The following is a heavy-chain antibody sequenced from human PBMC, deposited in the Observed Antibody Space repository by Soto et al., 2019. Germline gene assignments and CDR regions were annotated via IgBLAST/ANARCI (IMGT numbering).Heavy chain of an antibody. Sequence: QVQLQQWGAGLLKPSETLSLTCAVYGGSFSGYYWSWIRQPPGKGLEWIGEINHSGSTNYNPSLKSRVSISVDTSNNQFSLKLSSVAAADTAVYYCARGEGSIWVGELSLYYYYDGMDVWGQGTTVTVSS. J-gene: IGHJ6*02. D-gene: IGHD3-10*01. CDR3: ARGEGSIWVGELSLYYYYDGMDV. CDR2: INHSGST. V-gene: IGHV4-34*01. CDR1: GGSFSGYY.